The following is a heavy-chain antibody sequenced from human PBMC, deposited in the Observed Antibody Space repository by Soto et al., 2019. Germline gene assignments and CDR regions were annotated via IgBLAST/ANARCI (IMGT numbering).Heavy chain of an antibody. V-gene: IGHV4-61*01. CDR3: ARDIRGFSRALDY. CDR1: CSSVYSDNYY. J-gene: IGHJ4*02. D-gene: IGHD5-18*01. CDR2: IHNSGTT. Sequence: SETLSLTCNVSCSSVYSDNYYWTWVRQPPGKGLEWIGNIHNSGTTNYNPSLQNRVSISIDTSENQYSLKLTSVTAADAALYYCARDIRGFSRALDYWGRGTPVTSPQ.